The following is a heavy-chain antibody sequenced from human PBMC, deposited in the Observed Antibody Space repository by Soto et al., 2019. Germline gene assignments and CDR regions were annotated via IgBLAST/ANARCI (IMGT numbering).Heavy chain of an antibody. CDR2: IYYSGST. Sequence: PSETLSLTCTVSGGSTSSYYWSWIRQPPGKGLEWIGYIYYSGSTNYNPSLKSRVTISVDTSKNQFSLKLSSVTAADTAVYYCARRYDFWSGYLYYYYMDVWGKGTTVTVSS. CDR1: GGSTSSYY. V-gene: IGHV4-59*08. D-gene: IGHD3-3*01. CDR3: ARRYDFWSGYLYYYYMDV. J-gene: IGHJ6*03.